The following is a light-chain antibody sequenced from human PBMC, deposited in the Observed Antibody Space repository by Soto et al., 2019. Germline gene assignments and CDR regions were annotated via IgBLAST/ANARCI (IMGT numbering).Light chain of an antibody. CDR2: GAS. J-gene: IGKJ1*01. V-gene: IGKV3-15*01. CDR1: QSVSSN. Sequence: EIVMTQSPATLSVSPGERATLSCRASQSVSSNLAWYQQKPGQGPRLLIYGASTRATGIPARFSGSRSGTEFTLTISSLQSEDFAVYYCQHYNNWPRTFGQGTKVEIK. CDR3: QHYNNWPRT.